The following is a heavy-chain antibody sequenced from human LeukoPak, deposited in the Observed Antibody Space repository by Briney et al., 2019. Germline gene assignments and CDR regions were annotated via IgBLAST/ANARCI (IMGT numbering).Heavy chain of an antibody. CDR1: GFTFTSYS. CDR2: ISSGSSYI. V-gene: IGHV3-21*01. D-gene: IGHD2-2*02. Sequence: GGSLRLSCAASGFTFTSYSMNWVRQAPGKGLEWVSSISSGSSYIYYADSVKGRFTISRDNAKNSLSLQMNSLRAEDTAVYYCARDACSSTNCYIYDWGQGTLVTVSS. J-gene: IGHJ4*02. CDR3: ARDACSSTNCYIYD.